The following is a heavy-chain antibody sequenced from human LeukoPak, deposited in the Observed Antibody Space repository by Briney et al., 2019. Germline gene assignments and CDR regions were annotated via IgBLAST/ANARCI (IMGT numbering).Heavy chain of an antibody. Sequence: GGSLRLSCAASGFTVSSNYMGWVRQAPGKGLEWVSVIYGGVNAVYADSVQGRFTISRDNSKNTLFLEMNSLRAEDTAVYYCAKSPKTGFLFDYWGKGTLVTVSS. CDR1: GFTVSSNY. J-gene: IGHJ4*02. D-gene: IGHD1-1*01. V-gene: IGHV3-66*01. CDR3: AKSPKTGFLFDY. CDR2: IYGGVNA.